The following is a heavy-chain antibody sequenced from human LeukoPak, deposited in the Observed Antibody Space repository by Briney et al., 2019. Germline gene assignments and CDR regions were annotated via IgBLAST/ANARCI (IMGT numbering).Heavy chain of an antibody. J-gene: IGHJ3*02. D-gene: IGHD3-22*01. Sequence: ASVKVSCKASGYSFTNYGISWVRQAPGQGLEWMGWISAYNGNTNYAQKLQGRVTMTTDTSTSTAYMELRSLRSDDTAVYYCAREQYYYDSSGSQSDAFDIWGQGTMVTVSS. CDR2: ISAYNGNT. CDR3: AREQYYYDSSGSQSDAFDI. CDR1: GYSFTNYG. V-gene: IGHV1-18*01.